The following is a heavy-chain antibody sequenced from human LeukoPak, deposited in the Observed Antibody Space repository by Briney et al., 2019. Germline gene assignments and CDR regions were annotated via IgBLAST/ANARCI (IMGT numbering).Heavy chain of an antibody. CDR2: IYYSGST. CDR3: ARDQVPYYDSSGYYY. Sequence: SETLSLTCTVSGGSISSRSYYWGWIRQPPGKGLEWIGSIYYSGSTYYNPSLKSRVTISVDTSKNQFSLELSSVTAADTAVYYCARDQVPYYDSSGYYYWGQGTLVTVSS. V-gene: IGHV4-39*07. CDR1: GGSISSRSYY. J-gene: IGHJ4*02. D-gene: IGHD3-22*01.